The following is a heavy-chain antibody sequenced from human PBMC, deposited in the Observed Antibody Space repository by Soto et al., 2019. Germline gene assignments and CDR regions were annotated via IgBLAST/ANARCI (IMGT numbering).Heavy chain of an antibody. CDR3: ALVYGDYDGGWFDP. CDR2: IIPIFGTA. J-gene: IGHJ5*02. V-gene: IGHV1-69*12. D-gene: IGHD4-17*01. CDR1: GGTFSSYA. Sequence: QVQLVQSGAEVKKPGSSVKVSCKASGGTFSSYAISWVRQAPGQGLEWMGGIIPIFGTANYAQKFQGRVTITADESTSTVYMELSSLRSEDTDVYYCALVYGDYDGGWFDPWGQGTLVTVSS.